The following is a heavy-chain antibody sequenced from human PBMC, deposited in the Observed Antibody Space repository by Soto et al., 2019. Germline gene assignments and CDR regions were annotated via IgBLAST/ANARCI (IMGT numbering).Heavy chain of an antibody. CDR3: TTENYCYYDFWSGYYAFDI. Sequence: VGPLRLSCAASGFTFSNAWMSWVRQAPGKGLEWVGRIKSKTDGGTTDYDAPVKGRFTISRDDSKNTLYLQMNSLKTEDAAVYYCTTENYCYYDFWSGYYAFDIWGQGTMVTVS. V-gene: IGHV3-15*01. J-gene: IGHJ3*02. CDR2: IKSKTDGGTT. CDR1: GFTFSNAW. D-gene: IGHD3-3*01.